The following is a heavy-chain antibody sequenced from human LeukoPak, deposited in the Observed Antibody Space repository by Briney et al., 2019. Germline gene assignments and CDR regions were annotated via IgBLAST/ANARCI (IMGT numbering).Heavy chain of an antibody. V-gene: IGHV1-2*02. CDR1: GYTFTGYY. Sequence: ASVKVSCKASGYTFTGYYMHWVRQAPGQGLEWMGWINPNSGGTNYAQKFQGRVTMTRDTSISTAYMELSRLRSDDTAVYYCARALFQRGGWFDPWGQGTLVTVSS. D-gene: IGHD3-10*01. CDR3: ARALFQRGGWFDP. J-gene: IGHJ5*02. CDR2: INPNSGGT.